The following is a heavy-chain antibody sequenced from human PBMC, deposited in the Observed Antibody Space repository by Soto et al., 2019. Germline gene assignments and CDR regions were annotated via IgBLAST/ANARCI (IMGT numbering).Heavy chain of an antibody. J-gene: IGHJ4*02. CDR1: GFTFSNYA. Sequence: GGSLRLSCSASGFTFSNYAMHWVRQAPGKGLEYVSAINDKGDTTYYGASVKGRFTISRDNSKNTLYLQMSSLRAEDTAVYYCVKEIGHQRSGYYYGLIDYWGQGTLVTVSS. CDR2: INDKGDTT. V-gene: IGHV3-64D*08. D-gene: IGHD3-3*01. CDR3: VKEIGHQRSGYYYGLIDY.